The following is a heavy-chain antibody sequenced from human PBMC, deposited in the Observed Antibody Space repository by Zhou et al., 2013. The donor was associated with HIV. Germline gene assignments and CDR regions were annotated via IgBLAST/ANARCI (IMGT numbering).Heavy chain of an antibody. V-gene: IGHV4-39*01. Sequence: QVQLQESGPGLVKPSETLSLTCTVSGGSISSSSYYWGWIRQPPGKGLEWIGSIYYSGSTYYNPSLKSRVTISVDTSKNQFSLKLSSVTAADTAVYYCATLIVGXYFDYWGQGTLVTVSS. D-gene: IGHD1-26*01. CDR3: ATLIVGXYFDY. J-gene: IGHJ4*02. CDR1: GGSISSSSYY. CDR2: IYYSGST.